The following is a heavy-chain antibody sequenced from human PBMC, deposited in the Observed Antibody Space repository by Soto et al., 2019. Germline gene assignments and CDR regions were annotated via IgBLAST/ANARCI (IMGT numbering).Heavy chain of an antibody. CDR1: GFTFSHYP. J-gene: IGHJ4*01. CDR2: ISAGGDRT. Sequence: EVQVSESGGGLVQPGGSLRLSCATSGFTFSHYPMNWVRQAPGKGLEWVSGISAGGDRTYYADSVKGRFTIFRDNSKNSVSLHMNILRVEATAVYYCARRLWGHGTLVNVSS. D-gene: IGHD6-25*01. CDR3: ARRL. V-gene: IGHV3-23*01.